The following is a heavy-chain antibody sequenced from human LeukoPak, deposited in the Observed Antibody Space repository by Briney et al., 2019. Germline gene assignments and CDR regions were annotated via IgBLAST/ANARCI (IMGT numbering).Heavy chain of an antibody. V-gene: IGHV3-74*01. J-gene: IGHJ5*02. CDR1: GFTFSDYW. CDR3: ARSSGAYSSTSTWFDP. D-gene: IGHD6-13*01. CDR2: INKDGSTT. Sequence: GGSLRLSCAASGFTFSDYWMHWVRQAPRQGLVWVPRINKDGSTTHYADSVKGRFTISRDNAKNTLYLQMNSLRADDTAVYYCARSSGAYSSTSTWFDPWGQGTLVTVSS.